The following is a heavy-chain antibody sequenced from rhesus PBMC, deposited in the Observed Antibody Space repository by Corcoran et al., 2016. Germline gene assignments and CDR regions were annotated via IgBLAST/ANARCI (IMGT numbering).Heavy chain of an antibody. CDR2: ISGSSGTT. D-gene: IGHD6-31*01. CDR3: VRDRSNGWYEAVAF. V-gene: IGHV4-99*02. Sequence: QVQLQESGPGLVKPSETLSLTCAVSGYSISSGYCWGWIRQLPGKGLEYMGYISGSSGTTYYNPSRTRRVPISKDTSKNQFSLKLSSVTAADTADYYCVRDRSNGWYEAVAFWGQGLRVTVSS. J-gene: IGHJ3*01. CDR1: GYSISSGYC.